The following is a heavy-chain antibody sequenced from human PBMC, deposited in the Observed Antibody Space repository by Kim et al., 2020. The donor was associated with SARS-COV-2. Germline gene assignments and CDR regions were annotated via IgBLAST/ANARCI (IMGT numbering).Heavy chain of an antibody. V-gene: IGHV4-61*01. CDR2: IYYSGST. D-gene: IGHD3-3*01. J-gene: IGHJ3*02. CDR3: ARLTGRFDAFDI. Sequence: SETLSLTCTVSGGSVSSGSYYWSWIRQPPGKGLEWIGYIYYSGSTNYNPSLKSRVTISVDTSKNQFSLKLSSVTAADTAVYYCARLTGRFDAFDIWGQGT. CDR1: GGSVSSGSYY.